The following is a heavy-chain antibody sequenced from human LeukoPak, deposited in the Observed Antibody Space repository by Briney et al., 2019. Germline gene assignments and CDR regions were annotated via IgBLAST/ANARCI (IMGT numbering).Heavy chain of an antibody. Sequence: ASVKVSCKASGYTFTSYGISWVRQAPGQGLEWMGWISAYNGNTNYAQKLQGRVTMTTDTSTSTAYMELRSLRSDDTAVYYCARASPKLYSYYGMDVWGQGTTVTVSS. V-gene: IGHV1-18*01. CDR3: ARASPKLYSYYGMDV. J-gene: IGHJ6*02. CDR2: ISAYNGNT. CDR1: GYTFTSYG.